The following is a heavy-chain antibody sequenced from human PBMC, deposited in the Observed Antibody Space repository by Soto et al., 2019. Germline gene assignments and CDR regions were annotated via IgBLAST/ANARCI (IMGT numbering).Heavy chain of an antibody. Sequence: QVQLVQSGAEVKKPGSSVRVSCKASGGPFSNISLSCVRQAPGQGLEWMGRVIPILGIVNFAQKFQGRVPITAYKTTRTTYLELGSLRSADTAICYCARDNFGVLMDYYYYMDVWGKGTTVTVSS. CDR1: GGPFSNIS. J-gene: IGHJ6*03. CDR3: ARDNFGVLMDYYYYMDV. D-gene: IGHD3-3*01. CDR2: VIPILGIV. V-gene: IGHV1-69*04.